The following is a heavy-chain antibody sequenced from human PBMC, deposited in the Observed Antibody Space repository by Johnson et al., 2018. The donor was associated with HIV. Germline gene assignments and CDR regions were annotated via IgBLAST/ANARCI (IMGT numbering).Heavy chain of an antibody. D-gene: IGHD2-2*01. CDR2: IKQDGSEK. J-gene: IGHJ3*02. CDR3: ARGTLAAFDI. CDR1: GFTFSSYG. V-gene: IGHV3-7*03. Sequence: VQLVESGGGVVQPGGSLRLSCAASGFTFSSYGMSWVRQAPGKGLEWVANIKQDGSEKYYVDSVKGRFTISRDNAKNSVYLQINSLRAEDTAVYYCARGTLAAFDIWGQGTMVTVSS.